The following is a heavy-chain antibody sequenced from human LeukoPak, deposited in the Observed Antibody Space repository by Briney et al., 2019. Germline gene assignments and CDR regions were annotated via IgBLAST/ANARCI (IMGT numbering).Heavy chain of an antibody. J-gene: IGHJ4*02. D-gene: IGHD4-17*01. Sequence: GGSLRLSCAASGFSFSSHWVHWVRQAPGKGLVWVSRISDDGSYTSNVDSVKGRFTISRDNSKNTLYLQMNSLRAEDTAVYYCARGHDYGEYYFDYWGQGTLVTVSS. CDR2: ISDDGSYT. V-gene: IGHV3-74*01. CDR3: ARGHDYGEYYFDY. CDR1: GFSFSSHW.